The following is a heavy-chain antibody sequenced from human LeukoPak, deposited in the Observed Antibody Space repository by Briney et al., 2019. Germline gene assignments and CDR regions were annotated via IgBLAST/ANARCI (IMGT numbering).Heavy chain of an antibody. V-gene: IGHV4-34*01. J-gene: IGHJ6*03. CDR3: ARVRGESYGEEESMDV. CDR2: INHNGST. CDR1: GVSFSGYF. Sequence: SETLSLTCGVYGVSFSGYFWTWIRQPPAKGQEWIGEINHNGSTNYDPSLKSRVTISLDTSKNQFSLKLNSVTAADTAVYYCARVRGESYGEEESMDVWGNGTTVTVSS. D-gene: IGHD3-16*01.